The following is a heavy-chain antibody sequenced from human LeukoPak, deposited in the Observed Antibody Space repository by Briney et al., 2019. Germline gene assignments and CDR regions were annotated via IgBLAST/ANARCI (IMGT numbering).Heavy chain of an antibody. Sequence: GGSLKLSCAASGFTFSGSAMHWVRQASGKGLEWVGRIRSKANSYATAYAASVKGRFTISRDDSKNTAYLQMNSLKTEDTAVYYCTSVGAAGTDYYYGMDVWGQGTTVTVSS. J-gene: IGHJ6*02. D-gene: IGHD6-13*01. V-gene: IGHV3-73*01. CDR2: IRSKANSYAT. CDR3: TSVGAAGTDYYYGMDV. CDR1: GFTFSGSA.